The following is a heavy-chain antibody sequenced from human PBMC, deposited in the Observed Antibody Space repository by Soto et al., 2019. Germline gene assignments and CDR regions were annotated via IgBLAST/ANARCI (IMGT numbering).Heavy chain of an antibody. D-gene: IGHD3-22*01. Sequence: SVKVSCKASGGTFSSYAISWVRQAPGQGLEWMGGIIPIFGTANYAQKFQGRVTITADKSTSTAYMELSSLRSEDTAVYYCARELLPYCYDSSGYPKQGWFDPWGQGTLVTVSS. CDR1: GGTFSSYA. J-gene: IGHJ5*02. V-gene: IGHV1-69*06. CDR2: IIPIFGTA. CDR3: ARELLPYCYDSSGYPKQGWFDP.